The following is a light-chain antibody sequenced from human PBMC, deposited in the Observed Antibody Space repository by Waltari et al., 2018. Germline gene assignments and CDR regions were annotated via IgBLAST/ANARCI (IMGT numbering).Light chain of an antibody. Sequence: NFMLTQPHSVSESAGKTVIISCTACSDIIANNAVQRYQHRPGSAPVTLIYEDNQRSSGVPDRFSGSIDSSSNSASLTISGLRTEDEAYYFCQSYYAYDVIFGGGTKLTVL. J-gene: IGLJ2*01. CDR1: SDIIANNA. CDR2: EDN. CDR3: QSYYAYDVI. V-gene: IGLV6-57*02.